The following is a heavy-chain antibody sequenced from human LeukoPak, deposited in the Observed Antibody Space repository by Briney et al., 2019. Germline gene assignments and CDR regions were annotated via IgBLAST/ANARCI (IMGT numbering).Heavy chain of an antibody. CDR3: ASYYCSGGSCCRDYYYGMDV. CDR1: GGTFTSYA. CDR2: IIPIFGKA. V-gene: IGHV1-69*06. Sequence: SVKVSCKASGGTFTSYAISWVRQAPGQGLEWRGGIIPIFGKANYAQKFQGRVTITADKSTSTAYMELSSLRSEDTAVYYCASYYCSGGSCCRDYYYGMDVWGKGTTVTVSS. J-gene: IGHJ6*04. D-gene: IGHD2-15*01.